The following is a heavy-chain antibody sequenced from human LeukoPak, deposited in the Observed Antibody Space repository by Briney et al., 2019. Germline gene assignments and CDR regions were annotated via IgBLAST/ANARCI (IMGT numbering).Heavy chain of an antibody. V-gene: IGHV4-34*01. Sequence: PSETLSLTCAVYGGSFSGYYWSWIRQPPGKGLEWIGEINHSGSTNYNPSLKSRVTISVDTSKNQLSLKLSSVTAADTAVYYCARDPQSGYSSGWYVGWFDPWGQGTLVTVSS. CDR3: ARDPQSGYSSGWYVGWFDP. D-gene: IGHD6-19*01. CDR2: INHSGST. CDR1: GGSFSGYY. J-gene: IGHJ5*02.